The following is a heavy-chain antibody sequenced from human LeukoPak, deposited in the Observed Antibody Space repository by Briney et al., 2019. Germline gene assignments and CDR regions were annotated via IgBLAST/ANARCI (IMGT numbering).Heavy chain of an antibody. CDR3: AGDFGISEVY. D-gene: IGHD1-20*01. Sequence: GGSLRLSCAASGFTFSRYWMHWVRQAPGKGPVWVSRMNSDGSSTSYADSVKGRFTISRDNAKNTLYLQMNSLRAEDTAVYYCAGDFGISEVYWGRGTLVTVSS. CDR2: MNSDGSST. J-gene: IGHJ4*02. CDR1: GFTFSRYW. V-gene: IGHV3-74*01.